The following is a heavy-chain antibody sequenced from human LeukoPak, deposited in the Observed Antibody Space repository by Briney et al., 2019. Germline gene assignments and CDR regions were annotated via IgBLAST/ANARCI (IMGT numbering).Heavy chain of an antibody. CDR2: IYHSGST. Sequence: PSETLSLTCTVSGGSISSGGYYWSWIRQPPGKGLEWIGYIYHSGSTYYNPSLKSRVTISVDRSKNQFSLKLSSVTAAGTAVYYCASGLDTTEYSSSSDYWGQGTLVTVSS. D-gene: IGHD6-6*01. CDR3: ASGLDTTEYSSSSDY. V-gene: IGHV4-30-2*01. J-gene: IGHJ4*02. CDR1: GGSISSGGYY.